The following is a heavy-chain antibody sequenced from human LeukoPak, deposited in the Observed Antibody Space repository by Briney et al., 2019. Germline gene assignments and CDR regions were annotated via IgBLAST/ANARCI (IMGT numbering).Heavy chain of an antibody. Sequence: PGGSLRLSCAASRFTFSTYWMHWVRQAPGKGLVWVSRIKSDGSITNYADSVKGRFTISRDNAKNTLYVQMNSLRAEDTAVYYCARVGARLGAFDIWGQGTMVTVSS. CDR3: ARVGARLGAFDI. CDR2: IKSDGSIT. CDR1: RFTFSTYW. D-gene: IGHD6-25*01. V-gene: IGHV3-74*01. J-gene: IGHJ3*02.